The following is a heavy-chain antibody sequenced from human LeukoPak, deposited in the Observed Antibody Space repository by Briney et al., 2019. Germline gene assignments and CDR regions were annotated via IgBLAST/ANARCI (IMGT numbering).Heavy chain of an antibody. Sequence: SETLSLTCTVSGGSISGYYWSWIRQPPGKGLEWIGEINHSGSTNYNPSLKSRVTISVDTSKNQFSLKLSSVTAADTAVYYCARGRRIAAAGNWFDPWGQGTLVTVSS. J-gene: IGHJ5*02. CDR3: ARGRRIAAAGNWFDP. V-gene: IGHV4-34*01. D-gene: IGHD6-13*01. CDR1: GGSISGYY. CDR2: INHSGST.